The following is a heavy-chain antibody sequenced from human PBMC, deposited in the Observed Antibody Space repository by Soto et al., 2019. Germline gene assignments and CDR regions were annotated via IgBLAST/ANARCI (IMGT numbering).Heavy chain of an antibody. Sequence: QVQLVESGGGVVQPGRSLRISCAATGFSFNFYAMYWVRQAPGKGLEGVAMISNDGRSENYADSVRGRFIISRDNSKKTLFLQMNSLRPEDTATYYCVRDSGANYGTFWYFDLWGRGTLVTVSS. CDR1: GFSFNFYA. J-gene: IGHJ2*01. D-gene: IGHD5-18*01. CDR2: ISNDGRSE. CDR3: VRDSGANYGTFWYFDL. V-gene: IGHV3-30*04.